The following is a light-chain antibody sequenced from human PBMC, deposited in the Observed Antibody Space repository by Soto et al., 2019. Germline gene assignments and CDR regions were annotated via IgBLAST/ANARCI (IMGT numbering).Light chain of an antibody. J-gene: IGKJ3*01. CDR3: QQYGSSPLFT. CDR1: QTVTNNY. Sequence: EIVLTQSPGTLSLSPGERATLSCRASQTVTNNYLAWYQQKPGLAPRLLIFGASSRATGIPDRFGGSGSGTDFTLTISSLEHEDFAVYYCQQYGSSPLFTFGPGTKVDF. CDR2: GAS. V-gene: IGKV3-20*01.